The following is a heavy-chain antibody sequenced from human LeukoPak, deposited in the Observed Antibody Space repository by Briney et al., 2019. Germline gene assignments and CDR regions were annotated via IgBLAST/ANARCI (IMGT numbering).Heavy chain of an antibody. V-gene: IGHV1-2*02. J-gene: IGHJ6*03. CDR3: ARGGRMIFCGVVSNYYYMDV. CDR1: GYTFTGYY. D-gene: IGHD3/OR15-3a*01. CDR2: INPNSGGT. Sequence: ASVKVSCKASGYTFTGYYMHWVRQAPGQGLEWMGWINPNSGGTNYAQKFQGRVTMTRDTSISTAYMELSRLRSDDTAVYYCARGGRMIFCGVVSNYYYMDVWGKGTTVTVSS.